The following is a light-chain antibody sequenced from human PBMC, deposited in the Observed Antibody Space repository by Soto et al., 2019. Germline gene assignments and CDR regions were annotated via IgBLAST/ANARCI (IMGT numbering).Light chain of an antibody. CDR1: QGISNH. V-gene: IGKV1-16*02. Sequence: DIQMTQSPSSLSASVGDRVTITCRASQGISNHLAWFQQKPGEAPKSLIYAASTLQNGVPPKFSGSGSGTDFTLTIESLQPEDLATYSCQQYHSYPLTFAGGTKVE. CDR2: AAS. J-gene: IGKJ4*01. CDR3: QQYHSYPLT.